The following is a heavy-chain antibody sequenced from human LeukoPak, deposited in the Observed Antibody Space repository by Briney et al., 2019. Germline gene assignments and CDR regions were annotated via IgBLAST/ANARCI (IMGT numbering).Heavy chain of an antibody. CDR1: GYTFTGYY. CDR3: ARVLGGDCSNTSCYGRNYYYYYMDV. J-gene: IGHJ6*03. Sequence: ASVKVSCKASGYTFTGYYMHWVRQAPGQGLEWMGWINPNSGGTNYAQKFQGRVTMTRDTSISTAYMELSRLRSDDTAVYNCARVLGGDCSNTSCYGRNYYYYYMDVWGKGTTVTVSS. D-gene: IGHD2-2*01. V-gene: IGHV1-2*02. CDR2: INPNSGGT.